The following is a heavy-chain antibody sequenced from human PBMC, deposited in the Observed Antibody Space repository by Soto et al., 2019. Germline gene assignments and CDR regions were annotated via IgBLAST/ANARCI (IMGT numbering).Heavy chain of an antibody. V-gene: IGHV1-18*01. CDR1: GYTFTSYG. J-gene: IGHJ6*02. CDR3: ARDTLSRSTMGRENGDYGMDV. CDR2: MSANNGNT. D-gene: IGHD3-10*01. Sequence: QVQLVQSGAEVKKPGASVKVSCKASGYTFTSYGISWVRQAPGQGLEWLGWMSANNGNTNYAQKLQGRVTRTTDTSTSTAYMELRSLRSDDTAVYYCARDTLSRSTMGRENGDYGMDVWGQGTTVTVSS.